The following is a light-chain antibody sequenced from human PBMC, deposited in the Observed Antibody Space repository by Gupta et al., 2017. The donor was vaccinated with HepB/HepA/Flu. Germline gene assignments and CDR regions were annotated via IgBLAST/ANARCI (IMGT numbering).Light chain of an antibody. J-gene: IGLJ2*01. CDR3: SSYRGSDTFVV. CDR1: SSDIGTYDL. Sequence: QPALTQPASVSGSPGQSITISCTGTSSDIGTYDLVSWYQQHPGKAPKVMIYEVNKRPSGVSDRFSGSNSGNTASLTISGLQAEDEADYYCSSYRGSDTFVVFGGGTRLTVL. V-gene: IGLV2-23*02. CDR2: EVN.